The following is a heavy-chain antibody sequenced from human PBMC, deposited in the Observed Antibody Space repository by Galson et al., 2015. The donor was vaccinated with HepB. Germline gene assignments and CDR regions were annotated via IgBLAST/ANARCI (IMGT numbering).Heavy chain of an antibody. V-gene: IGHV1-8*01. CDR1: GYTFTSYD. Sequence: SVKVSCKASGYTFTSYDINWVRQAPGQGFGWMASMNPNSGNAGYGQRFQDRLTVTRSTSISTAYMELSSLRSEDTAVYYCSRGDYWGQGTLVTVSS. J-gene: IGHJ4*02. CDR2: MNPNSGNA. CDR3: SRGDY.